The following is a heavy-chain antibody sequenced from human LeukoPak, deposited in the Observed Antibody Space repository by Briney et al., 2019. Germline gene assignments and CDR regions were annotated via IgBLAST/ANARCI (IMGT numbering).Heavy chain of an antibody. D-gene: IGHD6-13*01. V-gene: IGHV3-30*02. CDR2: IRYDGSNK. J-gene: IGHJ3*02. Sequence: GGSLRLSCAASGFTFSSYAMHWVRQAPGKGLEWVAFIRYDGSNKYYADSVKGRFTISRDNSKDTLYLQMNSLRAEDTAVYYCAKGSPYSSSWAAFDIWGRGTMVTVSS. CDR3: AKGSPYSSSWAAFDI. CDR1: GFTFSSYA.